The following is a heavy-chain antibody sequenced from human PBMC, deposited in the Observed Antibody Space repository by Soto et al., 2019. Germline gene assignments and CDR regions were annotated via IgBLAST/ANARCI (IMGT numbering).Heavy chain of an antibody. D-gene: IGHD4-4*01. CDR1: GYSFRSYW. V-gene: IGHV5-51*01. CDR2: IYPGDSNT. J-gene: IGHJ4*02. CDR3: ARHLHSDSVHISPVSPDY. Sequence: PGESLKISCKTSGYSFRSYWIGWVRQMPGKSLDCMGIIYPGDSNTRYSPSFQGQVTISADKSISTAFLQWSSLKAADSAMYYCARHLHSDSVHISPVSPDYWGQGTLVTVSS.